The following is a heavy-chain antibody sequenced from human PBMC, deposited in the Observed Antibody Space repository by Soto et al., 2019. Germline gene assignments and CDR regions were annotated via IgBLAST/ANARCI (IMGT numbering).Heavy chain of an antibody. CDR2: VIRILGIA. V-gene: IGHV1-69*08. CDR1: GGTFSSYT. Sequence: QVQLVQSGAEVKKPGSSVKVSCKASGGTFSSYTISWVRQAPGQGLGWMGRVIRILGIASYAQKFTVRVTITADKYTSTAHMELSSLRSEDTAVYYCARDHCSGGSCYSDPWGQGTLVTVSS. CDR3: ARDHCSGGSCYSDP. J-gene: IGHJ5*02. D-gene: IGHD2-15*01.